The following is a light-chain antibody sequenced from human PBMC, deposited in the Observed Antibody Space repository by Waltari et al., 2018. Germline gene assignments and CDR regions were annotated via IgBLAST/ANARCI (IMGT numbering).Light chain of an antibody. CDR1: ALPKQY. Sequence: SYELTQPPSVSVSPGQTARSTCSGDALPKQYADWYQQKTGQAPVLVIYKDSERPSGIPERFSGSSSGTTVTLTISGVQAEDEADYYCQSADSSGTYQVFGGGTKLTVL. CDR2: KDS. J-gene: IGLJ2*01. CDR3: QSADSSGTYQV. V-gene: IGLV3-25*03.